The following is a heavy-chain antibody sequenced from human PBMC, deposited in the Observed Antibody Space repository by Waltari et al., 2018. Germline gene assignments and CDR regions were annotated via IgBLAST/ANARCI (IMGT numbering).Heavy chain of an antibody. Sequence: EVQLVESGGGLVQPGGSLRLSCAASGFTFSRYSMNWVRQAPGKGLEWVSYISSSSSTIYYADSVKGRFTISRDNAKNSLYLQMNSLRAEDTAVYYCARVRWLPLGGDDAFDIWGQGTMVTVSS. V-gene: IGHV3-48*04. CDR2: ISSSSSTI. CDR1: GFTFSRYS. D-gene: IGHD2-15*01. J-gene: IGHJ3*02. CDR3: ARVRWLPLGGDDAFDI.